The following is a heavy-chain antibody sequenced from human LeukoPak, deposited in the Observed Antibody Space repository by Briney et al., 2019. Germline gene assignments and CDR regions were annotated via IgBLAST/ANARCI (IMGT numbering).Heavy chain of an antibody. D-gene: IGHD4-11*01. J-gene: IGHJ4*02. V-gene: IGHV4-61*02. CDR3: ARVRYSNYVSFGY. CDR2: IYSSGST. Sequence: SQTLSLTCTVSGGSISSDNHYWSWIRQPAGKGLEWIGRIYSSGSTNYNPSLRSRVTISVDTSKNQFSLKLRSVTAADTAVYYCARVRYSNYVSFGYWGQGTLVTVSS. CDR1: GGSISSDNHY.